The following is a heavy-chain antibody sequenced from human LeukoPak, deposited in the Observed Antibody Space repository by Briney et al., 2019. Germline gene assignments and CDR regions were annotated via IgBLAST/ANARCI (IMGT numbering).Heavy chain of an antibody. CDR1: GGSIKYYY. CDR3: ARDRKKYYDFWSGTDAFDI. CDR2: VYYSGST. V-gene: IGHV4-59*01. J-gene: IGHJ3*02. Sequence: SETLSLTCTVSGGSIKYYYRSWIRQPPGEGLEWIGYVYYSGSTNYNPSLKSRVTMLIDTSKNQFSLKLSSVTAADTAVYYCARDRKKYYDFWSGTDAFDIWGQGTMVTVSS. D-gene: IGHD3-3*01.